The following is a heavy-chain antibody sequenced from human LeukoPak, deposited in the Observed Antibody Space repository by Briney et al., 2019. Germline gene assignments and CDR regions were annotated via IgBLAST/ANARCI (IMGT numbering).Heavy chain of an antibody. J-gene: IGHJ4*02. D-gene: IGHD6-13*01. V-gene: IGHV5-51*01. CDR3: ARHYDSSSWKSDY. Sequence: GESLKISCKGSGYSFTSYWIGWVRQMPGKGLEWMGIISPGDSDTRYSPSFQGQVTISADKSISTAYLQWSSLKASGTAMYYCARHYDSSSWKSDYWGQGTLVTVSS. CDR2: ISPGDSDT. CDR1: GYSFTSYW.